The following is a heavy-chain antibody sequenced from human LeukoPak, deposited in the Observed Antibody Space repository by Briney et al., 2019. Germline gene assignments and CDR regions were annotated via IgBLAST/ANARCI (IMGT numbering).Heavy chain of an antibody. V-gene: IGHV3-30*02. CDR1: GFTFSRHG. D-gene: IGHD2-15*01. CDR2: IRYDGRDK. J-gene: IGHJ6*03. CDR3: AKDSFYCSDRCPQYYYYMDV. Sequence: PGGSLRLSCAASGFTFSRHGMHWVRQAPGKGLEWVAFIRYDGRDKYYADSVKGRFTTSRDNFENTLYLQMNSLRAEDAAVYYCAKDSFYCSDRCPQYYYYMDVWGKGTTVTVSS.